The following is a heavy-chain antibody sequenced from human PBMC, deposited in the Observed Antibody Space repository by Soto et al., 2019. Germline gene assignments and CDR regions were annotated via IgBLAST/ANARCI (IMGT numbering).Heavy chain of an antibody. V-gene: IGHV3-30*18. CDR3: AKGWWELLS. J-gene: IGHJ4*02. D-gene: IGHD2-15*01. CDR1: GFTFSSYG. Sequence: QVQLVESGGGVVQPGRSLRLSCAASGFTFSSYGMHWIRQAPGKGLEWVALISYDGSNEYYAESVKGRFSISRDNSKDTLYLQMNILRPEDTTVYYCAKGWWELLSWGQGTLVTVSS. CDR2: ISYDGSNE.